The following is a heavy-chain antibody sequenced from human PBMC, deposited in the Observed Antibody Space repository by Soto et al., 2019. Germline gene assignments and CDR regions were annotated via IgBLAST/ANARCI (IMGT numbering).Heavy chain of an antibody. J-gene: IGHJ1*01. CDR3: ANHRWQQLPDGFEYFHH. D-gene: IGHD5-12*01. CDR1: GFTFTRYA. V-gene: IGHV3-23*01. Sequence: EVQLLESGGVLVQPGGSLRLSCAAAGFTFTRYAMSGFRQAPGQVLEWFSAISGSGGSTYYADSVKGRFTVSIDNSKNTVYLQMNRQRAEHTAVYSCANHRWQQLPDGFEYFHHWGQGTLVTVSS. CDR2: ISGSGGST.